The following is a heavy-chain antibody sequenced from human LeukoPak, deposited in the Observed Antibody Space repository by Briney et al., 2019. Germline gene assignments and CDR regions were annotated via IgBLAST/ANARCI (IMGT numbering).Heavy chain of an antibody. J-gene: IGHJ5*02. CDR2: INHSGST. D-gene: IGHD5-18*01. Sequence: AETLSLTCAVYGGSFSGYYWSWTRQPPGKGLECIGEINHSGSTNYNPSLKSRITISVDTSKNQFSLKLSSVTAADTAVYYGARGRTWIQLWLRAQNWLDPWGQGTLVTVSS. CDR1: GGSFSGYY. V-gene: IGHV4-34*01. CDR3: ARGRTWIQLWLRAQNWLDP.